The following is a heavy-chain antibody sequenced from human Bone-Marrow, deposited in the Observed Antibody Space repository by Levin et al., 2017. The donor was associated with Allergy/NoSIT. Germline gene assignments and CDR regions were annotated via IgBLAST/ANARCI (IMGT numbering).Heavy chain of an antibody. CDR3: AREGIVGATLVVRY. CDR2: IIPIFGTA. Sequence: KPGESLKISCKASGGTFSSYAISWVRQAPGQGLEWMGGIIPIFGTANYAQKFQGRVTITADESTSTAYMELSSLRSEDTAVYYCAREGIVGATLVVRYWGQGTLVTVSS. CDR1: GGTFSSYA. V-gene: IGHV1-69*01. J-gene: IGHJ4*02. D-gene: IGHD1-26*01.